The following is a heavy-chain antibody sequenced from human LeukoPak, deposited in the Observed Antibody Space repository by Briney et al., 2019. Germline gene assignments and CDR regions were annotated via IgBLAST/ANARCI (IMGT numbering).Heavy chain of an antibody. Sequence: RGSLRDSPAQPGFSPSSYGMRAGRQAPRKGLERVALISYDGSNKYYADSVKGRFTISRDNSKNTLYLQMNSLRAEDTAVYYCAHVLLWFGGPSGAFDIWGQGTMVTVSS. CDR2: ISYDGSNK. CDR1: GFSPSSYG. CDR3: AHVLLWFGGPSGAFDI. J-gene: IGHJ3*02. D-gene: IGHD3-10*01. V-gene: IGHV3-30*03.